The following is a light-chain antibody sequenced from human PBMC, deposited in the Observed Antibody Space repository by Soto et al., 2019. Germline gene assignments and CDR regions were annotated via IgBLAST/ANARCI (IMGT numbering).Light chain of an antibody. V-gene: IGKV1-9*01. CDR2: GAS. J-gene: IGKJ4*01. CDR3: QQFNGYPLT. CDR1: QGIASS. Sequence: DIHLTQSPSFLSASVGDRVTITCRASQGIASSLAWYQQKAGKAPKLLIYGASTLETGVPSRFSGSGPGTEFTLTISSLQPEDFGIYYCQQFNGYPLTFGGGTKVEIK.